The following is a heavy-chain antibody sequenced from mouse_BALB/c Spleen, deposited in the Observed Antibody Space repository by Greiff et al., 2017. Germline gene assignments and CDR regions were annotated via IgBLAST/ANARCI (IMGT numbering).Heavy chain of an antibody. CDR1: GYTFSSYW. CDR3: ARRVLQLGRAY. Sequence: QVQLQQSGAELMKPGASVKISCKATGYTFSSYWIEWVKQRPGHGLEWIGEILPGSGSTNYNEKFKGKATFTADTSSNTAYMQLSSLTSEDSAVYYCARRVLQLGRAYWGQGTLVTVSA. CDR2: ILPGSGST. J-gene: IGHJ3*01. D-gene: IGHD4-1*02. V-gene: IGHV1-9*01.